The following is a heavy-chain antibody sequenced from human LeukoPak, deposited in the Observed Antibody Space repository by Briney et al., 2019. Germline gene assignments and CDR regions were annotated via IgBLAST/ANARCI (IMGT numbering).Heavy chain of an antibody. CDR3: ARKVRDAFDI. D-gene: IGHD3-10*01. CDR1: GFTFRSYS. CDR2: ISSSGSYI. Sequence: GGSLRLSCAASGFTFRSYSMNWVRQAPGKGLEWVSSISSSGSYIYYADSVKGRFTISRDNAKNSLYLQMNSLRAEDTAVYYCARKVRDAFDIWGQGTMVTVSS. V-gene: IGHV3-21*01. J-gene: IGHJ3*02.